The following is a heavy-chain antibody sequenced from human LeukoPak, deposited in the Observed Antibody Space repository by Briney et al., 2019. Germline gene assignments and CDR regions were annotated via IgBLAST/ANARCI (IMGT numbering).Heavy chain of an antibody. D-gene: IGHD3-22*01. CDR3: ARAYYYDSSGYYPDAFDI. CDR2: ISSSGSTI. Sequence: KPGGSLRLSCAASGFTFSDYYMSWIRQAPGKGLEWVSYISSSGSTIYYADSVKGRFTISRDNAKNSLYLLMNSLRAEDTAVYYCARAYYYDSSGYYPDAFDIWGQGTMVTVSS. V-gene: IGHV3-11*04. CDR1: GFTFSDYY. J-gene: IGHJ3*02.